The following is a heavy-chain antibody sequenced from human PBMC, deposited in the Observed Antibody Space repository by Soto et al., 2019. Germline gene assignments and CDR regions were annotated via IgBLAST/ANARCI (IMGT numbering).Heavy chain of an antibody. J-gene: IGHJ4*02. CDR1: GFTFSDYY. Sequence: QVQLVESGGGLVKPGGSLRLSCAASGFTFSDYYMSWIRQAPGTGLEWVSYISSSGSTIYYADSVRGRFTIARDNAKNSLYLQMNSLRAEDTAVYYCERDGLRGYDFWSGYYSNWGQGTLVTVSS. D-gene: IGHD3-3*01. CDR2: ISSSGSTI. V-gene: IGHV3-11*01. CDR3: ERDGLRGYDFWSGYYSN.